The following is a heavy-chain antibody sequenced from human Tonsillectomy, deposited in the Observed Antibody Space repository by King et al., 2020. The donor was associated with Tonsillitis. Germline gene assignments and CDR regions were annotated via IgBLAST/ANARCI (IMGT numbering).Heavy chain of an antibody. CDR1: LGSISGGDSY. CDR2: IYYSGCP. D-gene: IGHD2-8*02. CDR3: GKYEGGVFDP. J-gene: IGHJ5*02. V-gene: IGHV4-31*03. Sequence: QLQESGPGLVKPSQTLSLTCSVSLGSISGGDSYWGWIRQHPGKGLEGIGYIYYSGCPYYNPPLKSRLTMSVGTSKNQFSLKRSSVTAADTAVYYCGKYEGGVFDPWGQGTLVTVSS.